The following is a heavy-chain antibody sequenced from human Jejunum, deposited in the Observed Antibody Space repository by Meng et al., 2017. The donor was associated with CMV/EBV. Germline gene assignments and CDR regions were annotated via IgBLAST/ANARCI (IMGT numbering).Heavy chain of an antibody. D-gene: IGHD5-12*01. CDR1: GYTFTAYY. V-gene: IGHV1-2*02. CDR3: AAVTYSAYNDFDY. CDR2: VYPPSGVT. Sequence: CKASGYTFTAYYLHWVRPAPGQGLEWIGWVYPPSGVTEYARRFQGRVTMTRDTSITTAYMELSRLTSDDTALYYCAAVTYSAYNDFDYWGQGTLVTVSS. J-gene: IGHJ4*02.